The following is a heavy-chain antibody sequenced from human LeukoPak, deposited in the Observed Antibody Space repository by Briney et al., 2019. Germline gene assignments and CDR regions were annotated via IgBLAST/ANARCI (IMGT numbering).Heavy chain of an antibody. J-gene: IGHJ5*02. CDR3: ARDLKGFNL. CDR2: ISSSSRYT. Sequence: PGGSLRLSCAASGFTFSDYYMSWIRQAPGKGLEWVSYISSSSRYTNYADSVKGRFTISRDNGNNSLYLHMSRLRIEDTAVYYCARDLKGFNLWGQGALVTVSS. V-gene: IGHV3-11*06. CDR1: GFTFSDYY.